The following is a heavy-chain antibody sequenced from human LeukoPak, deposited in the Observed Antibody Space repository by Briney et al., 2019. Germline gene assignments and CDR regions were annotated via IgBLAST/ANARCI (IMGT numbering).Heavy chain of an antibody. CDR2: LSGSGGST. D-gene: IGHD1-26*01. Sequence: GGSLRLSCAASGFTFSSYAMSWVRQAPGKGLEWVSGLSGSGGSTYYTDSVKGRFTISRDNSNNTLYLQMNTLRVEDTAVYYCAKDSRYSGSFKDAFDMWGQGTIVIVSS. CDR3: AKDSRYSGSFKDAFDM. J-gene: IGHJ3*02. V-gene: IGHV3-23*01. CDR1: GFTFSSYA.